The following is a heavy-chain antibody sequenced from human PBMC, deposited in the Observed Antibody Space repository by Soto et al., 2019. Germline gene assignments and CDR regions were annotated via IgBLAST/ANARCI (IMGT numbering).Heavy chain of an antibody. CDR1: GFTVSNNY. V-gene: IGHV3-53*01. D-gene: IGHD6-13*01. J-gene: IGHJ4*02. CDR2: IYSGGNT. Sequence: LRLSCAASGFTVSNNYMRWVRQAPGKGLEWVSLIYSGGNTHYADSVKGRFTISRDDSKNTLYLQMNSLRVEDTAVYYCARDPPGIAASGAGGWGQGTLVTVSS. CDR3: ARDPPGIAASGAGG.